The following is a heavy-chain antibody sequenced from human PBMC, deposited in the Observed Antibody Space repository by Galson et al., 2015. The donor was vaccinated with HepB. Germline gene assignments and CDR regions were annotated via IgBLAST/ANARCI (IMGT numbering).Heavy chain of an antibody. D-gene: IGHD3-22*01. CDR1: GYTFTSYY. V-gene: IGHV1-46*01. CDR2: INPSGGST. Sequence: SVKVSCKASGYTFTSYYMHWVRQAPGQGLEWMGIINPSGGSTSYAQKFQGRVTMTRDTSTSTAYMELSSLRSEDTAVYYCAREHSEYYDSSGPLGYWGQGTLVTVSS. J-gene: IGHJ4*02. CDR3: AREHSEYYDSSGPLGY.